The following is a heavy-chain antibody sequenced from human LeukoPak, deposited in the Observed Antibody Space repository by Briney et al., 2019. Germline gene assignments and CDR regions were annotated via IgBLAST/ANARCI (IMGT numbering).Heavy chain of an antibody. CDR1: GFTFSSYA. CDR3: AKNPGYKYFDY. V-gene: IGHV3-23*01. D-gene: IGHD2-2*02. Sequence: GGSLRLSCAASGFTFSSYAMSWVRQAPGKGLEWVSGIRDSGRSTNYADSVKGRFTISRDNSKNTLYLQMNSLRAEDTAVYYCAKNPGYKYFDYWGQGTLVTVSS. CDR2: IRDSGRST. J-gene: IGHJ4*02.